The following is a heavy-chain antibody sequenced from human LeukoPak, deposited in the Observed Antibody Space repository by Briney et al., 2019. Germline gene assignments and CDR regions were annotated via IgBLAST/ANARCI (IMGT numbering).Heavy chain of an antibody. CDR2: ISSDGIII. CDR3: AREPARYYDILTGYSDYFDY. J-gene: IGHJ4*02. Sequence: GGSLRLSCAASGFTFSTCAMHWVRQAPGQGLDYVSGISSDGIIIHYANSVKGRFTISRDNSKNTLFLQMGSLRAEDTAVYYCAREPARYYDILTGYSDYFDYWGQGTLATVTS. CDR1: GFTFSTCA. D-gene: IGHD3-9*01. V-gene: IGHV3-64*01.